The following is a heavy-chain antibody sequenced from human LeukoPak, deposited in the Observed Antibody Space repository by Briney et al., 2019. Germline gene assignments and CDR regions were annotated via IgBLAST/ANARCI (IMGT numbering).Heavy chain of an antibody. Sequence: GGSLRLSCAPSGFTFSECYMSWIRQAPGKGLEWVSYISSSGDTMYYAASVKGRFTISRDNAKNSLYLQMNSLRAEDTAVYYCARELNGAFDPWGQGTLVTVSS. D-gene: IGHD1-1*01. CDR1: GFTFSECY. CDR3: ARELNGAFDP. J-gene: IGHJ5*02. V-gene: IGHV3-11*04. CDR2: ISSSGDTM.